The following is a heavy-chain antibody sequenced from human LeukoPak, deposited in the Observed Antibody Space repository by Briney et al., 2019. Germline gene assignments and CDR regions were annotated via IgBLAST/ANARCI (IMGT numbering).Heavy chain of an antibody. CDR1: GFTFSSYA. Sequence: PGGSLRHSCAASGFTFSSYAMSWVRQAPGKGLEWVSGISNSGGSTNDADSVKGRFTISRDNSKKTLYLQMNSLRAEDTAVYYCASQYYYGSGSLGSAFDIWGQGTMVTVSS. CDR3: ASQYYYGSGSLGSAFDI. V-gene: IGHV3-23*01. J-gene: IGHJ3*02. D-gene: IGHD3-10*01. CDR2: ISNSGGST.